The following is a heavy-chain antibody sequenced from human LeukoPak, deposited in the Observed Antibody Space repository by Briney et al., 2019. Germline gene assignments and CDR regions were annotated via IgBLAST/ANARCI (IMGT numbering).Heavy chain of an antibody. CDR2: IYYSGST. CDR3: ARVNGYSFPYFDY. CDR1: GGSISSGGYS. Sequence: SETLSLTCAVSGGSISSGGYSWSWIRQPPGKGLEWIGYIYYSGSTNYNPSLKSRVTISVDTSKNQFSLKLSSVTAADTAVYYCARVNGYSFPYFDYWGQGTLVTVSS. V-gene: IGHV4-61*08. D-gene: IGHD2-21*01. J-gene: IGHJ4*02.